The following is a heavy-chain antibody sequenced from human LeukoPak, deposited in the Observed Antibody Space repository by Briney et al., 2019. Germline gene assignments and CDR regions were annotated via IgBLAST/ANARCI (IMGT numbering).Heavy chain of an antibody. V-gene: IGHV4-34*01. CDR3: ARVICFRGPFYYYDSSGPGDY. CDR1: GGSFSGYY. J-gene: IGHJ4*02. CDR2: INHSGST. D-gene: IGHD3-22*01. Sequence: SETLSLTCAVYGGSFSGYYWSWIRQPPGKGLEWIGEINHSGSTNYNPSLKSRVTISVDTSKNQFSLKLSSVTAADTAVYYCARVICFRGPFYYYDSSGPGDYWGQGTLVTVSS.